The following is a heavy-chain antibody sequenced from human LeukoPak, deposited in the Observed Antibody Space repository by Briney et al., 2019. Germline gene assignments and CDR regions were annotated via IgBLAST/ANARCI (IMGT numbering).Heavy chain of an antibody. D-gene: IGHD3-16*02. CDR3: TRDAPGGDYVWGSYRYTGYYYDSSGYSAPDY. J-gene: IGHJ4*02. V-gene: IGHV3-49*03. Sequence: PGRSLRLSCTASGYTFGDYAMSLFRQAPGKGLEWVGFIRSKAYGGTTEYAASVKGRFTISRDDSKSIAYLQMNSLKTEDTAVYYCTRDAPGGDYVWGSYRYTGYYYDSSGYSAPDYWGQGTLVTVSS. CDR1: GYTFGDYA. CDR2: IRSKAYGGTT.